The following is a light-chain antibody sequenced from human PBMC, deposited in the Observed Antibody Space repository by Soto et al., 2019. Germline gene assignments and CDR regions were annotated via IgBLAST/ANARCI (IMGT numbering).Light chain of an antibody. CDR2: LGS. V-gene: IGKV2-28*01. CDR1: QSLLHSDGNNH. J-gene: IGKJ4*01. CDR3: MQGLHTPLT. Sequence: DIVMTQSPFSLPVTPGEPASISCRSSQSLLHSDGNNHLDWYLQKQGQSPQLLIYLGSNRATGVPDRFSGSGSGTDFTLEISRVETGDVGVYYCMQGLHTPLTFGGGTKVEI.